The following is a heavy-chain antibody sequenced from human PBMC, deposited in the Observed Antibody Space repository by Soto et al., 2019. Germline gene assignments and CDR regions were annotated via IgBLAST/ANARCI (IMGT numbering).Heavy chain of an antibody. CDR1: GASISSGRYY. CDR3: ARHLPSLRIDALDV. Sequence: QLQLHESGPGLVKPLETLSLTCTVSGASISSGRYYWAWIRQPPGKGLEWVATIHTTGSTYYKPSLESRIALSIDTSKNHFSLRLPSVTAADTAVYYCARHLPSLRIDALDVWGQGTSVTVSS. V-gene: IGHV4-39*01. D-gene: IGHD2-15*01. J-gene: IGHJ6*02. CDR2: IHTTGST.